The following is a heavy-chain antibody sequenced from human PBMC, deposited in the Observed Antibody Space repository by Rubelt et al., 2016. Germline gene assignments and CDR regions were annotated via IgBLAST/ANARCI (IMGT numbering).Heavy chain of an antibody. Sequence: ISSSGSTIYYADSVKGRFTISRDNAKNSLYLQMNSLRAEDTAVYYCARDSADCGGDCYPYYYYGMDVWGQGTTVTVSS. CDR2: ISSSGSTI. J-gene: IGHJ6*02. V-gene: IGHV3-11*04. D-gene: IGHD2-21*02. CDR3: ARDSADCGGDCYPYYYYGMDV.